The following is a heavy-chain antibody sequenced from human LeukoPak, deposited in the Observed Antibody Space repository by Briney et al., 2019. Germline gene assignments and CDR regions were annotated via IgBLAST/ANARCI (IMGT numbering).Heavy chain of an antibody. CDR2: IYYSGST. D-gene: IGHD3-9*01. CDR3: ARDNYDILTGYPEYYFDY. CDR1: GGSISSSSYY. Sequence: SETLSLTCTVSGGSISSSSYYWGWIRQPPGKGPEWIGSIYYSGSTYYNPSLKSRVTISVDTSKNQFSLKLSSVTAADTAVYYCARDNYDILTGYPEYYFDYWGQGTLVTVSS. J-gene: IGHJ4*02. V-gene: IGHV4-39*07.